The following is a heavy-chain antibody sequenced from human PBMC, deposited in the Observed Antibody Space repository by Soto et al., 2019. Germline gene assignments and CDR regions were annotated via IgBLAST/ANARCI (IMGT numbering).Heavy chain of an antibody. D-gene: IGHD2-15*01. J-gene: IGHJ5*02. CDR3: AREVYCSGGGCDGLAWFDT. CDR2: IIPIFGTA. CDR1: RGTFSSYA. V-gene: IGHV1-69*06. Sequence: QVQLVQSGAEVKKPGSSVKVSCKASRGTFSSYAISWVRQAPGQGLEWMGEIIPIFGTANYAQKFQGSLTITADKSTSTAYMELSSLRSEDTAVYYCAREVYCSGGGCDGLAWFDTWGQGTLVTVSS.